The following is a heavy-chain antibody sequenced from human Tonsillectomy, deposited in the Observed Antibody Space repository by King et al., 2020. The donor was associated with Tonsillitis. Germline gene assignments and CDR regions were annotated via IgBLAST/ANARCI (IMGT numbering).Heavy chain of an antibody. V-gene: IGHV1-2*02. CDR3: ARVPSSRGLRYVGGY. Sequence: QLVQSGAEVKKPGASVKVSCKAPGYTFTGNYMHWVRQAPGQGLEWMGWINPNRGGTNYAQKLQGRITMTRDTSISTAYMGLSRLRSDDTAVYYCARVPSSRGLRYVGGYWGQGTLVTVSS. CDR1: GYTFTGNY. J-gene: IGHJ4*02. D-gene: IGHD3-9*01. CDR2: INPNRGGT.